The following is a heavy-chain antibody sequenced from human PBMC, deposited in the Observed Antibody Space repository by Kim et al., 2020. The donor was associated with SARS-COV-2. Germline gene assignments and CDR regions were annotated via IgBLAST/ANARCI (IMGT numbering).Heavy chain of an antibody. Sequence: SETLSLTCTVSGCSISSYYWRWIRQPPGKGLEWIGYINYSGSTNYNPSLKSRVTILVDKSKNQFSLKLSSVTAADTAVYYCARNSGPRWGFGYWGQGTLVTVSS. CDR2: INYSGST. CDR1: GCSISSYY. D-gene: IGHD5-12*01. J-gene: IGHJ4*02. V-gene: IGHV4-59*13. CDR3: ARNSGPRWGFGY.